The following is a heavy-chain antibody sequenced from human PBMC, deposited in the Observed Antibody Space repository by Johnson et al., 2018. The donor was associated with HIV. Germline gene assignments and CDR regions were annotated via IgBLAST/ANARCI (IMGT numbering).Heavy chain of an antibody. Sequence: VQLVESGGGVVQPGRSLRLSCAASGFTFSSYAMHWVRQAPGKGLEWVANIKQDGSEKYYVDSVKGRFPISRDNAKNSLYLQMNSLRAEDTAVYYCARASSSWYQGRAFDIWGQGTMVTVSS. CDR1: GFTFSSYA. CDR3: ARASSSWYQGRAFDI. CDR2: IKQDGSEK. V-gene: IGHV3-7*04. D-gene: IGHD6-13*01. J-gene: IGHJ3*02.